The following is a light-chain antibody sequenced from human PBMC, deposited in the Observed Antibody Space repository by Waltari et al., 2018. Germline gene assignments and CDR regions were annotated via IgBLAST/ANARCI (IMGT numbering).Light chain of an antibody. Sequence: QPGLPQPPSLSGAPGPTVTIPCPRSLSTIRAGYEVSCYQRLPGNAPQLLIYGNINRPSGAADRFSGSKSGTSASLAITGVQPEDEADYFCQSYDSGLSRVVFGGGTKMTVL. V-gene: IGLV1-40*01. CDR1: LSTIRAGYE. J-gene: IGLJ2*01. CDR2: GNI. CDR3: QSYDSGLSRVV.